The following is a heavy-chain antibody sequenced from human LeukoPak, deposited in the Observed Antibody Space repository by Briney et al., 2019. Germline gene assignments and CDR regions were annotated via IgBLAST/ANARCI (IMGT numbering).Heavy chain of an antibody. CDR2: ISYDGSNK. Sequence: GGSLRLSCAASGFTISSYGMHWVRQAPGKGLEWVAVISYDGSNKYYADSVKGRFTISRDNSKNTLYLQMNSLRAEDTAVYYCAKDLALIGARDWFDPWGQGTLVTVSS. CDR1: GFTISSYG. CDR3: AKDLALIGARDWFDP. J-gene: IGHJ5*02. D-gene: IGHD3-10*01. V-gene: IGHV3-30*18.